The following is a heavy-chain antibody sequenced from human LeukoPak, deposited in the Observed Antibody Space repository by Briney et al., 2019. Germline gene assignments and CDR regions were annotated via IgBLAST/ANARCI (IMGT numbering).Heavy chain of an antibody. J-gene: IGHJ4*02. CDR3: ARESIAVAGAPFDY. D-gene: IGHD6-19*01. V-gene: IGHV3-7*01. Sequence: PGGSLRLSCAASGFTFSSYWMTWIRQAPGKGLEWVANIKDDGRQKYYLESVKGRLTISRDNAKNSLYLQMNSLRAEDAAVYYCARESIAVAGAPFDYWGQGTLVTVSS. CDR2: IKDDGRQK. CDR1: GFTFSSYW.